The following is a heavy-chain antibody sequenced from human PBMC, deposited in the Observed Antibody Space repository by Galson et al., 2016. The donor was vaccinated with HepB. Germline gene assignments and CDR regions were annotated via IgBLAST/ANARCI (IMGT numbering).Heavy chain of an antibody. D-gene: IGHD1-20*01. V-gene: IGHV3-23*01. Sequence: SLRLSCAASGFTFTSYAMSWVRQAPGKGLEWLSSVSGSGGSTCYADSVRGRFIISRDSSENTLYLQMNTLRGDDTALYYCAKAGYNSTERNNWFDSWGQGTLVTVSS. J-gene: IGHJ5*01. CDR2: VSGSGGST. CDR1: GFTFTSYA. CDR3: AKAGYNSTERNNWFDS.